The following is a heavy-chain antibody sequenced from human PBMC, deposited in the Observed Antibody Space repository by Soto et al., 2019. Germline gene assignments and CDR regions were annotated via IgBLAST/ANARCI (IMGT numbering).Heavy chain of an antibody. Sequence: QVPLVESGGGVVQPGRSLRLSCAASGFTFSSYGMHWVRQAPGKGLEWVAVTWYDGSNKYYADSLKGRFTISRDNSKNTLYLQMSSLRAEDTAVYYCARGDHSLPTRYYGMDVWGQGTTVTVSS. V-gene: IGHV3-33*01. J-gene: IGHJ6*02. CDR2: TWYDGSNK. CDR1: GFTFSSYG. D-gene: IGHD5-18*01. CDR3: ARGDHSLPTRYYGMDV.